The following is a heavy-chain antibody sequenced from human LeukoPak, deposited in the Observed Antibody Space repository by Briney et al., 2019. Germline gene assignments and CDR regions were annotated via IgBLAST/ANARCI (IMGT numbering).Heavy chain of an antibody. Sequence: GESLKISCKGSGCSFTSYWISWVRQMPGKGLEWMGRIDPSDSYTNYSPSFQGHVTISADKSISTAYLQWSSLKASDTAMYYCAISMVWALDIWGQGTMVTVSS. D-gene: IGHD2/OR15-2a*01. J-gene: IGHJ3*02. CDR2: IDPSDSYT. CDR1: GCSFTSYW. CDR3: AISMVWALDI. V-gene: IGHV5-10-1*01.